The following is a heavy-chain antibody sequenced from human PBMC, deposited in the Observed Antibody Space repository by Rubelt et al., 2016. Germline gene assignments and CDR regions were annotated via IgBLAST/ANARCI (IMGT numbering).Heavy chain of an antibody. D-gene: IGHD6-13*01. V-gene: IGHV3-30*04. J-gene: IGHJ4*02. CDR3: ARATAGFDY. Sequence: GFTFSSYAMHWVRQAPGKGLEWVAVISYDGSNKYYADSVKGRFTISRDNSKNTLSLQMNSLRAEDTAVYYCARATAGFDYWGQGTLVTVSS. CDR1: GFTFSSYA. CDR2: ISYDGSNK.